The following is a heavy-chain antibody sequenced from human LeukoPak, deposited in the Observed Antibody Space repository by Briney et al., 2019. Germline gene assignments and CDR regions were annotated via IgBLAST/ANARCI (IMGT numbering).Heavy chain of an antibody. D-gene: IGHD4-23*01. V-gene: IGHV4-31*03. Sequence: SQTLSLTCTVSGGSISSGGYYWSWNRQHPGKGLEWIGYIYYSGSTYYNPSLRSRVTISVDTSKNQFSLKLSSVTAADTAVYYCARVGRGNGSFDYWGQGTLVTVSS. CDR3: ARVGRGNGSFDY. J-gene: IGHJ4*02. CDR2: IYYSGST. CDR1: GGSISSGGYY.